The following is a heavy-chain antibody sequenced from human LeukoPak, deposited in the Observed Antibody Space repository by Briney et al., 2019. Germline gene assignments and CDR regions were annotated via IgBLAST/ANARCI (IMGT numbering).Heavy chain of an antibody. CDR2: IKQDGSEK. V-gene: IGHV3-7*03. CDR1: GFTFSSYW. CDR3: ARVVDHDYGDYYLDY. J-gene: IGHJ4*02. Sequence: GGSLRLSCAASGFTFSSYWMSWVRQAPGKGLEWVANIKQDGSEKYYVDSVKGRLTISRDNSKNTLYLQMNSLRAEDTAVYYCARVVDHDYGDYYLDYWGQGTLVTVSS. D-gene: IGHD4-17*01.